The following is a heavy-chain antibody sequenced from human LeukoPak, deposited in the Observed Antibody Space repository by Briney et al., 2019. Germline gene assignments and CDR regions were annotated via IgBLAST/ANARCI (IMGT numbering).Heavy chain of an antibody. CDR2: INHSGST. CDR1: GGSFSGYY. D-gene: IGHD3-22*01. J-gene: IGHJ4*02. Sequence: SDTLSLTCAVYGGSFSGYYWSWIRQPPGKGLEWIGEINHSGSTNYNPSLKSRLTISRDTSKNQFSLKLRSVTPADTAVFYCARGPDFYDSRGYYPIWGQGILVTVSS. V-gene: IGHV4-34*01. CDR3: ARGPDFYDSRGYYPI.